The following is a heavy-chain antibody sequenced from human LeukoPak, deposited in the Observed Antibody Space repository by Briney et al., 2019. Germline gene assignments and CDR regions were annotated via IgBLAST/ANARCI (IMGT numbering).Heavy chain of an antibody. CDR2: IYSGGST. D-gene: IGHD3-3*01. J-gene: IGHJ4*02. CDR1: GFTVSSNY. CDR3: ARAFRFWSGSGYVSYFDY. V-gene: IGHV3-66*02. Sequence: GGSLRLSCAASGFTVSSNYMSWVRQAPGKGLEWVSVIYSGGSTYYADSVKGRFTISRDNSKNTLYLQMNSLRAEDTAVYYCARAFRFWSGSGYVSYFDYWGQGTLVTVSS.